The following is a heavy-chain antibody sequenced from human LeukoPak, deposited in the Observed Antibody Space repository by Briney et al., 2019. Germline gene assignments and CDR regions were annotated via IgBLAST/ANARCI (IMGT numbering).Heavy chain of an antibody. CDR1: EYTFSNYA. CDR3: ASAYGSGYRYY. V-gene: IGHV3-23*01. Sequence: GGSLRLSCVASEYTFSNYAISWVRQAPGKGLEWVSSIDSGGGSTYYADSVKGRFTISRDNSKNTLYLQMNSLRAEDTAIYYCASAYGSGYRYYWRQGTLVTVSS. D-gene: IGHD3-22*01. J-gene: IGHJ4*02. CDR2: IDSGGGST.